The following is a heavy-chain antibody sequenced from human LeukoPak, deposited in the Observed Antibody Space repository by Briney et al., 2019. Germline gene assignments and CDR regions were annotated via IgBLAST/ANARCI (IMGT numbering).Heavy chain of an antibody. Sequence: SETLSLTCTVSGGSISSYHWSWIRQPPGKGLEWIGYISYSGSTNYNPSLKSRVTISVDTSKNQFSLKLSSVTAADTAVYYCARHTTEAGYYFDYWGQGALVTVSS. J-gene: IGHJ4*02. CDR1: GGSISSYH. CDR2: ISYSGST. CDR3: ARHTTEAGYYFDY. D-gene: IGHD1-1*01. V-gene: IGHV4-59*08.